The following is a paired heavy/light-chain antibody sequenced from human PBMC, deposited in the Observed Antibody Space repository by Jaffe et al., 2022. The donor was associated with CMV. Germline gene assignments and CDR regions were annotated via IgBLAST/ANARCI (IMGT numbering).Light chain of an antibody. Sequence: EIVMTQSPATLSVSPGERATLSCRASQSVSSNLAWYQQKPGQAPRLLIYGASTRATGIPARFSGSGSGTEFTLTISSLQSEDFAVYYCQQYNNWPHFGPGTKVDIK. CDR2: GAS. CDR1: QSVSSN. V-gene: IGKV3-15*01. J-gene: IGKJ3*01. CDR3: QQYNNWPH.
Heavy chain of an antibody. CDR1: GFTFSNAW. J-gene: IGHJ6*03. Sequence: EVQLVESGGGLVKPGGSLRLSCAASGFTFSNAWMSWVRQAPGKGLEWVGRIKSKTDGGTTDYAAPVKGRFTISRDDSKNTLYLQMNSLKTEDTAVYYCTTEGSRYYDFWSGYYTPPLYYSYMDVWGTGTTVTVSS. CDR2: IKSKTDGGTT. CDR3: TTEGSRYYDFWSGYYTPPLYYSYMDV. V-gene: IGHV3-15*01. D-gene: IGHD3-3*01.